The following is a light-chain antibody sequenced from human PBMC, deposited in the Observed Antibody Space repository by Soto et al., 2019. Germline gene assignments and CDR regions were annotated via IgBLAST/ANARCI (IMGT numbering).Light chain of an antibody. CDR1: SSNIGESY. Sequence: QSVLTQPPSVSAAPGQKVTISCSGSSSNIGESYVSWYQHLPGTAPKLLICDNNKRPSGIPDRFSGSSSGTSATLGITGLQTGDEADYYCGTWDSSLSTGIFGGGTKVTVL. CDR2: DNN. J-gene: IGLJ2*01. V-gene: IGLV1-51*01. CDR3: GTWDSSLSTGI.